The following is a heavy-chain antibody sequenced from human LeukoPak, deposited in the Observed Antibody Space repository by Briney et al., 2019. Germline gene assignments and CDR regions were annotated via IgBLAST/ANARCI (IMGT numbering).Heavy chain of an antibody. CDR1: GYSLSRYA. Sequence: GGSLRLSCAASGYSLSRYAMSGVPQAPGEGGECVSPNSGSDGIAHYADSVKGRSTLSRDKSKSTPYLQKNSIRGHDTVVYYSENVGDWNDAYYFDYWGQGTLVTVSS. V-gene: IGHV3-23*01. CDR3: ENVGDWNDAYYFDY. J-gene: IGHJ4*02. D-gene: IGHD1-1*01. CDR2: NSGSDGIA.